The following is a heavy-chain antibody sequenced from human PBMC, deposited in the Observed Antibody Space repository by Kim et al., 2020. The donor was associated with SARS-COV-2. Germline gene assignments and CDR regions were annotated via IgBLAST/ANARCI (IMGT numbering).Heavy chain of an antibody. J-gene: IGHJ4*02. V-gene: IGHV3-11*01. D-gene: IGHD1-26*01. Sequence: VKGRFTISRDNVKNSLYLQVSSLRAEDTAIYYCARVPPNSGSYTTAYFDYWGQGTLVTVSS. CDR3: ARVPPNSGSYTTAYFDY.